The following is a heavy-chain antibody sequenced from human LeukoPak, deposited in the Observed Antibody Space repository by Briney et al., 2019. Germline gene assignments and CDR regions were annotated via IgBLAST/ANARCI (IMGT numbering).Heavy chain of an antibody. CDR2: ISYDGSNK. V-gene: IGHV3-30*04. Sequence: PGGSLRLSCAASGFTFSNYAMHWVRQAPGKGLEWVAVISYDGSNKYYADSVKGRFTISRDNSKNTLYLQVNSLRAEDTAVYYCARGWGEKGRCRGGTCNNPQFDYWGQGILVTVSS. D-gene: IGHD2-15*01. CDR3: ARGWGEKGRCRGGTCNNPQFDY. J-gene: IGHJ4*02. CDR1: GFTFSNYA.